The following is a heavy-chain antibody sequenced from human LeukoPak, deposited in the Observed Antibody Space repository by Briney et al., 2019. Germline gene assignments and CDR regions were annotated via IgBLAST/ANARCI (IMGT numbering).Heavy chain of an antibody. CDR1: GFTFSSYE. Sequence: GGSLRLSCAASGFTFSSYEMNWVRQAPGKGLEWVSYISTSGSPIYYGNSVKGRFTISRDNARNSLYLQMNSLRAEDTALYYCARRGFYDTSGYLFDHWGQGTLVTVSS. J-gene: IGHJ4*02. CDR3: ARRGFYDTSGYLFDH. V-gene: IGHV3-48*03. CDR2: ISTSGSPI. D-gene: IGHD3-22*01.